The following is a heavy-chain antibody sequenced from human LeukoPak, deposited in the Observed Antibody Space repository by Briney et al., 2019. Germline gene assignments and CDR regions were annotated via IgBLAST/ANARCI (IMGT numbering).Heavy chain of an antibody. Sequence: SETLSLTCTVSGGSISSSSYYWGWIRQPPGKGLEWIGSIYYSGSIYYNPSLKSRFTISVDTSKNQFSLKLSSVTAADTAVYYCARPYCTNGVCYNWFDPWGQGTLVTVSS. D-gene: IGHD2-8*01. CDR2: IYYSGSI. V-gene: IGHV4-39*01. CDR1: GGSISSSSYY. J-gene: IGHJ5*02. CDR3: ARPYCTNGVCYNWFDP.